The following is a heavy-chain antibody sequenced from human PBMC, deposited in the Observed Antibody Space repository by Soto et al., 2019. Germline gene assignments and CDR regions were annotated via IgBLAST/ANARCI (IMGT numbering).Heavy chain of an antibody. CDR2: IYYSGST. J-gene: IGHJ6*02. V-gene: IGHV4-30-4*01. Sequence: TLSLTCTVSGGSISSGDYYWSWIRRPPGKGLEWIGYIYYSGSTYYNPSLKSRVTISVDTSKSQFSLKLSSVTAADTAVYYCARDPSSWSPYYHYYGMDVWGQGTTVTVSS. CDR1: GGSISSGDYY. D-gene: IGHD6-13*01. CDR3: ARDPSSWSPYYHYYGMDV.